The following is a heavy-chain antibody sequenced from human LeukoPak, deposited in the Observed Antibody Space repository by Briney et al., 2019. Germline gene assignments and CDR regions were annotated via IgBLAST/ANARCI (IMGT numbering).Heavy chain of an antibody. V-gene: IGHV1-24*01. J-gene: IGHJ6*03. CDR3: ARGRIAVAGTPTYYYYYMDV. D-gene: IGHD6-19*01. CDR1: GYTLSELS. Sequence: ASVKVSCKVSGYTLSELSMHWVRQAPGKGLEWMGGFDPEDGETIYAQKFQGRVTMTEDTSTDTAYMEVNSLRSEDTAVYYCARGRIAVAGTPTYYYYYMDVWGKGTTVTVSS. CDR2: FDPEDGET.